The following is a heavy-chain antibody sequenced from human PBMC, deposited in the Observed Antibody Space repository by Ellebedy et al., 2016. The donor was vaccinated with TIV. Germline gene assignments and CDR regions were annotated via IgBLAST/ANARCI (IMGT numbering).Heavy chain of an antibody. Sequence: GGSLRLSCAASGFTFSSYSMTWVRQAPGKGLEWLAYIGTSGTTDYAGSVRGRFTISRDNSKNSLYLQMNSLRVDDTAVYYCAVALPGNWGQGTLVTVSS. J-gene: IGHJ4*02. CDR2: IGTSGTT. CDR3: AVALPGN. CDR1: GFTFSSYS. D-gene: IGHD1-1*01. V-gene: IGHV3-48*04.